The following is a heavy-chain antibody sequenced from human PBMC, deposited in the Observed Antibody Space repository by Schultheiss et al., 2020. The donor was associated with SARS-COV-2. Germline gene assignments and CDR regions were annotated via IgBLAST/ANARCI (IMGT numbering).Heavy chain of an antibody. CDR2: ISAYNGNT. CDR1: GYTFTSYG. D-gene: IGHD3-9*01. CDR3: ARAVLRYFDWTLDY. V-gene: IGHV1-18*01. J-gene: IGHJ4*02. Sequence: SVKVSCKASGYTFTSYGISWVRQAPGQGLEWMGWISAYNGNTNYAQKFQGRVTMTRDTSTSTVYMELSSLRSEDTAVYYCARAVLRYFDWTLDYWGQGTLVTVSS.